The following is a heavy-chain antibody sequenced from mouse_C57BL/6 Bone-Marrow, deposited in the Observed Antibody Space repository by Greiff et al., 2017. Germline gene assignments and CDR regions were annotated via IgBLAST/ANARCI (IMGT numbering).Heavy chain of an antibody. CDR1: GFTFSSYA. D-gene: IGHD2-5*01. Sequence: EVKVVESGGGLVKPGGSLKLSCAASGFTFSSYAMSWVRQTPEKRLEWVATISDGGSYTYYPDNVKGRFTISRDNAKNNLYLQMSHLKSEDTAMYYCARRGFYYSNLYAMDYWGQGTSVTVSS. J-gene: IGHJ4*01. V-gene: IGHV5-4*03. CDR2: ISDGGSYT. CDR3: ARRGFYYSNLYAMDY.